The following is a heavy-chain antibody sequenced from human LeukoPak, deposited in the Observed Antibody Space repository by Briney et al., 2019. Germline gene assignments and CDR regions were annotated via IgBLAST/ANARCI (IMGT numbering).Heavy chain of an antibody. CDR3: ARGSLALPSYYSSYYMDV. J-gene: IGHJ6*03. CDR1: GFTLSSYV. V-gene: IGHV3-23*01. Sequence: GGSLRLSCAASGFTLSSYVMSWVRQAPGKGLEWVSGISGSDYSKYYADSVKGRFSISRDNSRITLYLQMSRLRAEDTAVYYCARGSLALPSYYSSYYMDVWGKGTTVTVSS. D-gene: IGHD2-2*01. CDR2: ISGSDYSK.